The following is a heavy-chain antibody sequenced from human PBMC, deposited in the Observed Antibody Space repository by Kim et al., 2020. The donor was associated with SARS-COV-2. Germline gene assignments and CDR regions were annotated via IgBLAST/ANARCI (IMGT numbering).Heavy chain of an antibody. CDR2: INHSGST. Sequence: SETLSLTCAVYGGSFSGYYWSWIRQPPGKGLEWIGEINHSGSTNYNPSLKSRVTISVDTSKNQFSLKLSSVTAADTAVYYCARLNSRATTVTTKVLYYYYGMDVWGQGTTVTVSS. V-gene: IGHV4-34*01. CDR1: GGSFSGYY. D-gene: IGHD4-4*01. J-gene: IGHJ6*02. CDR3: ARLNSRATTVTTKVLYYYYGMDV.